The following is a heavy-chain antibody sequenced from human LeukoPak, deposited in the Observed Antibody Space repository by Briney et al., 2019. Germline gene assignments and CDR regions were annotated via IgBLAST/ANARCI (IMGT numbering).Heavy chain of an antibody. CDR1: GFTFSSYV. CDR3: AKDHPEGGYGEY. D-gene: IGHD5-12*01. V-gene: IGHV3-23*01. Sequence: GGSLRLSCAASGFTFSSYVMSWVRQAPGKGLEGVSVISGGGGSTYYADSVKGRFTISRDDSKNTLYLQMNSLRAEDTAVYYCAKDHPEGGYGEYWGQGTLVTVSS. CDR2: ISGGGGST. J-gene: IGHJ4*02.